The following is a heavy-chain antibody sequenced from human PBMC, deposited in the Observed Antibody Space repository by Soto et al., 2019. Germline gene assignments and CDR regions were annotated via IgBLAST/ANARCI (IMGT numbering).Heavy chain of an antibody. J-gene: IGHJ6*03. CDR3: AKVIVVVPAVNNYYMDV. Sequence: EVQLLESGGGLVQPGGSLRLSCAASEFTFADYAMTWVRQAPGKGLEWVSAISASDDSTYYADCVKGRFTISRDNSKNTLFLQMNSLRVEDTAVYYCAKVIVVVPAVNNYYMDVWGKGTTVTVSS. V-gene: IGHV3-23*01. CDR1: EFTFADYA. D-gene: IGHD2-2*01. CDR2: ISASDDST.